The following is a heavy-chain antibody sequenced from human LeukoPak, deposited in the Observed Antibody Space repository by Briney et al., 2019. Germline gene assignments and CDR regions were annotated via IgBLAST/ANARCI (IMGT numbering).Heavy chain of an antibody. Sequence: GGSLRLSCAASGFTVSSNYMSWVRQAPGKGLEWVSVIYSGGSTYYAHSVKGRFTISRDNSKNTLYLQMNSLRAEDTAVYYCAKLSMDSYYFDYWGQGTLVTVSS. CDR2: IYSGGST. J-gene: IGHJ4*02. V-gene: IGHV3-53*01. CDR3: AKLSMDSYYFDY. CDR1: GFTVSSNY. D-gene: IGHD3/OR15-3a*01.